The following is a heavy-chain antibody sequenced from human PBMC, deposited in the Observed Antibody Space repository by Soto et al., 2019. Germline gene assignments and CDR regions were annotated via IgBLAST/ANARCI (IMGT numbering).Heavy chain of an antibody. J-gene: IGHJ3*02. CDR1: GGSFSGYY. V-gene: IGHV4-34*01. Sequence: QVQLQQWGAGLLKPSETLSLTCAVYGGSFSGYYWRWIRQPPGKGLEWMGEINHSGSTNYNPSLKSRVTISVDTPKNQFSLKLSSVTAADTAVYYCARLSCVRGSCPSVVYQQDAFDIWGQGTMVTVSS. CDR3: ARLSCVRGSCPSVVYQQDAFDI. D-gene: IGHD2-15*01. CDR2: INHSGST.